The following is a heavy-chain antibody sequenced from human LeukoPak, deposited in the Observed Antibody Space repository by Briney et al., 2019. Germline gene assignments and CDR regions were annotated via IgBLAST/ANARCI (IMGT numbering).Heavy chain of an antibody. Sequence: GGSLRLSCAASGFTFSSYWMSWVRQTPGKGLEWVANIKQDGSEKYYVDSVKGRFTISRDNAKNTLYLQMNSLRAEDTAVYYCARVGLDLDFDYWGQGTLGTVSS. J-gene: IGHJ4*02. V-gene: IGHV3-7*03. CDR3: ARVGLDLDFDY. CDR2: IKQDGSEK. D-gene: IGHD3/OR15-3a*01. CDR1: GFTFSSYW.